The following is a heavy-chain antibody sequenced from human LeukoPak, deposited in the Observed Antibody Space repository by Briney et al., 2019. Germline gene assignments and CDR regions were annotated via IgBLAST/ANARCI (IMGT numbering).Heavy chain of an antibody. CDR2: IYTTGNT. CDR3: AGVQWLIPGWFDP. D-gene: IGHD6-19*01. CDR1: GGSISSGSYY. J-gene: IGHJ5*02. Sequence: KSSETLSLTCTVSGGSISSGSYYWSWIRQPAGRGLECIGRIYTTGNTHYNPSLKTRATKSADTSNNQLPLNLSSVAAAGNAVLFCAGVQWLIPGWFDPWGQGTLVTVSS. V-gene: IGHV4-61*02.